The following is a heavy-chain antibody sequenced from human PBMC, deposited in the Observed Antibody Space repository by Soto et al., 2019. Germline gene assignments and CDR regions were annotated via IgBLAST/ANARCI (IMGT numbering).Heavy chain of an antibody. CDR1: GGTFSSYA. Sequence: SVKVSCKASGGTFSSYAISWVRQAPGQGLEWMGGIIPIFGTANYAQKFQGRVTITADESTSTAYMELSSLRSEDTAVYYCASLGVADEYSQFDYWGQGTLVTV. V-gene: IGHV1-69*13. J-gene: IGHJ4*02. CDR3: ASLGVADEYSQFDY. CDR2: IIPIFGTA. D-gene: IGHD3-3*01.